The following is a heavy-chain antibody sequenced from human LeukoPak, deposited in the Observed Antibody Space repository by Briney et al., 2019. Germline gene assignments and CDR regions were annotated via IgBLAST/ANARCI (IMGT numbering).Heavy chain of an antibody. D-gene: IGHD5-18*01. CDR2: INPSDGTT. CDR3: ARGGHTYSYFPKPWDY. CDR1: GYSFTSYY. V-gene: IGHV1-46*01. J-gene: IGHJ4*02. Sequence: ASVKVSCKASGYSFTSYYIHWVRQAPGQGLEWTGIINPSDGTTNYAQKFQGRVTMTRDMSTTTVYVELSSLKSDDTAVYYCARGGHTYSYFPKPWDYWGQGTLVTVSS.